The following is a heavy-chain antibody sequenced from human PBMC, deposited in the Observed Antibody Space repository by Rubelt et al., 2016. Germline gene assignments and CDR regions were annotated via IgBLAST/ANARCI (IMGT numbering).Heavy chain of an antibody. CDR2: IYYSGST. J-gene: IGHJ4*02. Sequence: QVQLQESGPGLVKPSETLSLTCTVSGGSISSYYWSWIRQPPGKGLEWIGYIYYSGSTNYNPSLKSGVDMSVDRAKNQFSRKLSSVTAADTAVYYCAREVRVHSSGWSYYFDYWGQGTLVTVSS. CDR3: AREVRVHSSGWSYYFDY. CDR1: GGSISSYY. V-gene: IGHV4-59*12. D-gene: IGHD6-19*01.